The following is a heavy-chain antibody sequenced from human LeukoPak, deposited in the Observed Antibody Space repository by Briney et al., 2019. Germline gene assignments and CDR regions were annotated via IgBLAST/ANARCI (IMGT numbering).Heavy chain of an antibody. CDR2: TSYRSKWYN. CDR3: AREAEITRFDY. CDR1: GDSVSTNSVA. V-gene: IGHV6-1*01. D-gene: IGHD5-24*01. Sequence: SQTLSLTCASSGDSVSTNSVAWNWNRQSPSRGLERLGRTSYRSKWYNDYAVSVKSRITITPDTSKNQFSLQLNSVTPEDTAVYYCAREAEITRFDYWGQGTLVTVSS. J-gene: IGHJ4*02.